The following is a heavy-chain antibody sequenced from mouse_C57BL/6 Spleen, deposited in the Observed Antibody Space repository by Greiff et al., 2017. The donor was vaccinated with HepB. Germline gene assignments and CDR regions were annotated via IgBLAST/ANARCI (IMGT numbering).Heavy chain of an antibody. CDR2: IYPGSGST. CDR1: GYTFTSYW. CDR3: AISDYDVRAMDY. V-gene: IGHV1-55*01. Sequence: QVQLQQPGAELVKPGASVKMSCKASGYTFTSYWITWVKQRPGQGLEWIGDIYPGSGSTNYNEKFKSKATLTVDTSSSTAYMQLSSLTSEDSAVYYCAISDYDVRAMDYWGQGTSVTVSS. J-gene: IGHJ4*01. D-gene: IGHD2-4*01.